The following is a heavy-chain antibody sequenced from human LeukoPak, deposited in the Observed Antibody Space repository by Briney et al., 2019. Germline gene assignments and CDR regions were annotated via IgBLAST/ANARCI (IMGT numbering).Heavy chain of an antibody. D-gene: IGHD5-12*01. Sequence: GGSLRLSCAASGFTFSNAWMSWVRQAPGKGLEWVGRIKSKTDGGTTDYAAPVKGRFTISRDDSKNTLYLQMNSLKTEDTAVYYCTTGSGYGPRYYYYYGMDVWGKGTTVTVSS. CDR1: GFTFSNAW. J-gene: IGHJ6*04. V-gene: IGHV3-15*01. CDR2: IKSKTDGGTT. CDR3: TTGSGYGPRYYYYYGMDV.